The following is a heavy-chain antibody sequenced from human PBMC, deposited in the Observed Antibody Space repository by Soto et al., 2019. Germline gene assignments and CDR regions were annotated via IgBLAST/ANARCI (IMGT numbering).Heavy chain of an antibody. CDR3: GRGYRANDY. D-gene: IGHD5-18*01. V-gene: IGHV3-72*01. CDR1: GFAFSDRY. J-gene: IGHJ4*02. Sequence: GGSLRLSCAASGFAFSDRYMDWVRRAPGKGLEWVGRIRNKANSYTTEYAASVKGRFTISRDDSKNSLYLQMDSLKTEDTAVYYCGRGYRANDYWGQGTLVTVSS. CDR2: IRNKANSYTT.